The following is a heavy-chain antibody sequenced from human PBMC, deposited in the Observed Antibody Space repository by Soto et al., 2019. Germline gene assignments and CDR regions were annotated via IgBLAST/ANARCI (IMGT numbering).Heavy chain of an antibody. V-gene: IGHV3-11*01. J-gene: IGHJ4*02. CDR3: ERRGTISSAHDFYH. D-gene: IGHD6-6*01. Sequence: QVQLVESGGGLVKPGGSLRLSCAASGFTFSGYNMSWIRQAPVKGLEWVSYITSSGSNTFDAESVKGRFTISRDNTMNFLYLQMNSLSAEDTAVYYCERRGTISSAHDFYHWGQGALVTVSS. CDR2: ITSSGSNT. CDR1: GFTFSGYN.